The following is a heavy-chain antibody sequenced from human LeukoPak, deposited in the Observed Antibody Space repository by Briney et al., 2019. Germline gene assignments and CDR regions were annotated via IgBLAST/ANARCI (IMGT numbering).Heavy chain of an antibody. CDR3: ARAGGGNSADAFDI. J-gene: IGHJ3*02. V-gene: IGHV4-59*01. Sequence: SETLSLTCTVSGGSISSYYWSWIRQPPGKGLESIGYIYYSGSTNYNPSLKSRVTISVDTSKNQFSLKLSSVTAADTAVYYCARAGGGNSADAFDIWGQGTMVTVSS. D-gene: IGHD4-23*01. CDR2: IYYSGST. CDR1: GGSISSYY.